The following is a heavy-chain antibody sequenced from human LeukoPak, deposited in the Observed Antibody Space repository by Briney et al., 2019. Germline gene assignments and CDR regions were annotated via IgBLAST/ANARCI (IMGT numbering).Heavy chain of an antibody. CDR2: ISGLGGGT. J-gene: IGHJ4*02. Sequence: GGSLRLSCAASGFTFSTYAMSWVRQAPGKGLERVSTISGLGGGTYYADSVKGRFTISRVNSNNTLYLQMKSVRADDTAIYFCAKNAEWELPEYYFDYWGQGTLVTVPS. D-gene: IGHD1-26*01. CDR1: GFTFSTYA. CDR3: AKNAEWELPEYYFDY. V-gene: IGHV3-23*01.